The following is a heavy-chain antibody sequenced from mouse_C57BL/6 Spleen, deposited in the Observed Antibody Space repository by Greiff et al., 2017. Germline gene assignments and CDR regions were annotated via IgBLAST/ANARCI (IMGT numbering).Heavy chain of an antibody. CDR2: INPNNGGT. CDR3: ANDYDRWDYFDY. Sequence: EVQLQESGPELVKPGASVKMSCKASGYTFTDYNMHWVKQSHGKSLEWIGYINPNNGGTSYNQKFKGKATLTVNKSSSTAYMELRSLTSEDSAVYYWANDYDRWDYFDYWGQGTTLTVSS. D-gene: IGHD2-4*01. J-gene: IGHJ2*01. V-gene: IGHV1-22*01. CDR1: GYTFTDYN.